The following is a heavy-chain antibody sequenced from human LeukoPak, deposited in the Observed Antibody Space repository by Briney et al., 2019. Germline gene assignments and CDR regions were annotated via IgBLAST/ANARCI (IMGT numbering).Heavy chain of an antibody. Sequence: GRSLRLSCAASGFTFSSYGMHWVRQAPGKGLEWVAVISYDGSNKYYADSVKGRFTISRDNSKNTLYLQMNSLRAEDTAVYYCAKGEWELLDYWGQGTLVTVSS. D-gene: IGHD1-26*01. CDR2: ISYDGSNK. CDR3: AKGEWELLDY. V-gene: IGHV3-30*18. J-gene: IGHJ4*02. CDR1: GFTFSSYG.